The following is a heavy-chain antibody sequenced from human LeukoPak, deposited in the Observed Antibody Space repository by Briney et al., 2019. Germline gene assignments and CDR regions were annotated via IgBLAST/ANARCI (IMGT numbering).Heavy chain of an antibody. J-gene: IGHJ4*02. CDR3: ASWYSGSYYLQS. Sequence: GGSLRLSCAASGFSFSSYGLHWVRQAPGKGLEWLAYTRFDGSDKYHADSVKGRFTSSRDNSKNTLYLQVNSLSAEDTAVYYCASWYSGSYYLQSWGQGTLVTVSS. V-gene: IGHV3-30*02. D-gene: IGHD1-26*01. CDR2: TRFDGSDK. CDR1: GFSFSSYG.